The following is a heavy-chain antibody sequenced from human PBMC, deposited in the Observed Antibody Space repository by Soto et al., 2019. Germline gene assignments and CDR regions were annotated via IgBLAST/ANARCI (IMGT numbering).Heavy chain of an antibody. J-gene: IGHJ4*02. CDR1: GFSVSSSY. CDR3: AKVSSAWYAGFFDL. V-gene: IGHV3-53*01. Sequence: GSLRLSCAASGFSVSSSYMSWVREAPGKGLEWVSGLSDSGGSIYYADSVKGRFTISRDNSMNTLYLQMNTLRAEDTAVYYCAKVSSAWYAGFFDLWGQGTLVTVSS. D-gene: IGHD2-8*01. CDR2: SDSGGSI.